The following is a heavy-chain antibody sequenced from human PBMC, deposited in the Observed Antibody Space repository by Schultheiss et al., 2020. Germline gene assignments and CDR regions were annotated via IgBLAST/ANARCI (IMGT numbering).Heavy chain of an antibody. CDR1: GYTFTGYY. CDR3: ARDHGGSERIAVAGDIDY. D-gene: IGHD6-19*01. J-gene: IGHJ4*02. V-gene: IGHV1-18*04. CDR2: ISAYNGNT. Sequence: ASVKVSCKASGYTFTGYYMHWVRQAPGQGLEWMGWISAYNGNTNYAQKLQGRVTMTTDTSTSTAYMELRSLRSDDTAVYYCARDHGGSERIAVAGDIDYWGQGTLVTVSS.